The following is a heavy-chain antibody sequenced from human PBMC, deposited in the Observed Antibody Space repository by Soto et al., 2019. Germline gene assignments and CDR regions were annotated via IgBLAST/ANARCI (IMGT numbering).Heavy chain of an antibody. V-gene: IGHV1-2*02. D-gene: IGHD3-3*01. CDR3: VRDNLKGRIFGVVPLYNLFDP. CDR1: GYIFSANY. J-gene: IGHJ5*02. CDR2: INPHSGAT. Sequence: ASVKVSCKASGYIFSANYIHWVRQAPGQGLEWLGWINPHSGATNYAQKFLGRVTMSADTSASTAYMDLARLKSDDTAVYYCVRDNLKGRIFGVVPLYNLFDPWGQGTLVTVSS.